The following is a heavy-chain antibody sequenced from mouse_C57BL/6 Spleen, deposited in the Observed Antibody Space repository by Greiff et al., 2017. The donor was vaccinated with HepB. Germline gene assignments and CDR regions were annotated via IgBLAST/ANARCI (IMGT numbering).Heavy chain of an antibody. J-gene: IGHJ2*01. CDR1: GYTFTDYY. CDR3: ARDYGSSYAAY. CDR2: INPNNGGT. V-gene: IGHV1-26*01. D-gene: IGHD1-1*01. Sequence: EVQLQQSGPELVKPGASVKISCKASGYTFTDYYMNWVKQSHGKSLEWIGDINPNNGGTSYNQKFKGKATLTVDKSSSTADMELRSLTSEDSAVYYFARDYGSSYAAYWGQGTTLTVSS.